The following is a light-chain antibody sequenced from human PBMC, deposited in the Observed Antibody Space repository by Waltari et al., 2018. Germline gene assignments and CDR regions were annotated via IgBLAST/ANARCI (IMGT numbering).Light chain of an antibody. CDR3: QQRSNWPKT. V-gene: IGKV3-11*01. CDR1: QSVSSH. J-gene: IGKJ1*01. CDR2: DAS. Sequence: EIVLTQSPATLSLSPGERATLSCRASQSVSSHLAWYHQKPGQAPRLLIYDASNRATGIPARFSGSGSGTDFTLTISSLEPEDFAVYYCQQRSNWPKTFGQGTKVEIK.